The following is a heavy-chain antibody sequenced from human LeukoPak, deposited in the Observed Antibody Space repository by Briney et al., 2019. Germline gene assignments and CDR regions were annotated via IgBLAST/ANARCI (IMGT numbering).Heavy chain of an antibody. CDR3: ARGGRDTGHDY. J-gene: IGHJ4*02. CDR2: IYYSGST. V-gene: IGHV4-30-4*01. CDR1: GGSISSGDYY. D-gene: IGHD3-16*01. Sequence: PSETLSLTCTVSGGSISSGDYYWSWIRQPPGKGLEWIGYIYYSGSTYYNPSLKGRVTLSVDTSKNQFSLKLSSVTAADTAVYYCARGGRDTGHDYWGQGTLVTVSS.